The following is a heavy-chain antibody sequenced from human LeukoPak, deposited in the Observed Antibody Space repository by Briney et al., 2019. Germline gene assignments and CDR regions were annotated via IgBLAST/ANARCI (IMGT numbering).Heavy chain of an antibody. Sequence: GGSLRLSCAASGFTFSSYAMSWVRQAPGKGLEWVANIKQDGSEKYYVDSVKGRFTISRDNAKNSLYLQMNSLRAEDTAVYYCARGVGNYRYYFDFWGQGTLVTVSS. CDR2: IKQDGSEK. CDR3: ARGVGNYRYYFDF. D-gene: IGHD3-22*01. J-gene: IGHJ4*02. CDR1: GFTFSSYA. V-gene: IGHV3-7*01.